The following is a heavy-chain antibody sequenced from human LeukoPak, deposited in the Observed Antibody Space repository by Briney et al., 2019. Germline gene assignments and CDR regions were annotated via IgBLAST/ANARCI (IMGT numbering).Heavy chain of an antibody. Sequence: ASVKVSCKASGCTFSSYAISWVRQAPGQGLEWMGRIIPIFGTANYAQKFQGRVTITTDESTSTAYMELSSLRSEDTAVYYCASQPLRRNSSGPPQEFDYWGQGTLVTVSS. J-gene: IGHJ4*02. CDR1: GCTFSSYA. CDR2: IIPIFGTA. D-gene: IGHD3-22*01. V-gene: IGHV1-69*05. CDR3: ASQPLRRNSSGPPQEFDY.